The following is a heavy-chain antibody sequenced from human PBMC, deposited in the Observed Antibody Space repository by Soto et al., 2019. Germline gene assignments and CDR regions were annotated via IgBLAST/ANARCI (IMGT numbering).Heavy chain of an antibody. J-gene: IGHJ6*02. D-gene: IGHD1-1*01. CDR1: GGSISSGDYY. CDR2: IYYSGST. Sequence: SETLSLTCTVSGGSISSGDYYWSWIRQPPGKGLEWIGYIYYSGSTYYNPSLKSRVTISVDTSKNQFSLKLSSVTAADTAVYYCARVVGSGYYYYYGMDVWGQGTTVTVS. CDR3: ARVVGSGYYYYYGMDV. V-gene: IGHV4-30-4*01.